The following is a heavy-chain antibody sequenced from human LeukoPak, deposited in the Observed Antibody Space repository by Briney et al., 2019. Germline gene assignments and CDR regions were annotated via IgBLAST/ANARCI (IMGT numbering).Heavy chain of an antibody. CDR2: IGSGSSSI. V-gene: IGHV3-48*04. J-gene: IGHJ4*02. Sequence: PGGSLRLSCAASGFTFNTYSMNWVRQAPGKGLEWVSYIGSGSSSIYYADSVRGRFTISRDDAKNSLYLQMNSLRAEDTAVYYCASPATYRYAPSFDYWGQGTLVTVSS. CDR3: ASPATYRYAPSFDY. CDR1: GFTFNTYS. D-gene: IGHD3-16*02.